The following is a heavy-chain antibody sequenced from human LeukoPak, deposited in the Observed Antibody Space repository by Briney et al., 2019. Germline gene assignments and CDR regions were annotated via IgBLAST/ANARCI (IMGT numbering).Heavy chain of an antibody. CDR1: GGSISSGGYS. J-gene: IGHJ4*02. CDR3: ARDDGTAAENLDY. Sequence: PSQTLSLTCAVSGGSISSGGYSWSWIRQPPGKGLEWIRYIYHSGSTYYNPSLKSRVTISVDRSKNQFSLKLSSVTAADTAVYYCARDDGTAAENLDYWGQGTLVTVSS. D-gene: IGHD6-13*01. CDR2: IYHSGST. V-gene: IGHV4-30-2*01.